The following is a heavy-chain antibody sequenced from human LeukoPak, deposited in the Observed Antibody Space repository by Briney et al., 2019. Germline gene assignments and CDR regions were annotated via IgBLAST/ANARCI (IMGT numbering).Heavy chain of an antibody. CDR3: ASPYCSTTSCSTLHDF. D-gene: IGHD2-2*01. Sequence: PGRSLRLSCAASGFIFDDYAMNWVRQAPGKGLEWVANIKQDGAEKYYVDSVKGRFTISRDNAKSSLYLQMNSLRAEDTAVYYCASPYCSTTSCSTLHDFWGQGTLVTVSS. J-gene: IGHJ4*02. V-gene: IGHV3-7*01. CDR1: GFIFDDYA. CDR2: IKQDGAEK.